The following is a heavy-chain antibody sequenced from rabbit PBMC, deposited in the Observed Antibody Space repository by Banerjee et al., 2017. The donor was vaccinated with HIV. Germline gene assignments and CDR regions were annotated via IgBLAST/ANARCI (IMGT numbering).Heavy chain of an antibody. Sequence: QEQLVESGGDLVQPEGSLTLTCTASGFSFSNDMWICWVRQAPGKGLEWIACINTSSGNTVYASWAKGRFTISKTSSTTVTLQMTSLTAADTATYFCASHGGHYAGYGYSFNLWGPGTLVTVS. CDR2: INTSSGNT. J-gene: IGHJ4*01. CDR1: GFSFSNDMW. D-gene: IGHD6-1*01. CDR3: ASHGGHYAGYGYSFNL. V-gene: IGHV1S45*01.